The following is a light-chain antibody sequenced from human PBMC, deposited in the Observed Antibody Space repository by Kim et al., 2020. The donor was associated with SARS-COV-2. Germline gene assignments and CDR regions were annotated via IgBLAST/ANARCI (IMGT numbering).Light chain of an antibody. CDR3: MQALQTPWT. Sequence: DIVMTQSPLSLVVTPGEPASISCRSSQSLLHSNGHTYFNWYLQKPGQSPHLLIYLASNRASGVPDRFSGSGSGTDFTLKISRVEAEDVAVYYCMQALQTPWTFGQGTKVDIK. V-gene: IGKV2-28*01. CDR1: QSLLHSNGHTY. CDR2: LAS. J-gene: IGKJ1*01.